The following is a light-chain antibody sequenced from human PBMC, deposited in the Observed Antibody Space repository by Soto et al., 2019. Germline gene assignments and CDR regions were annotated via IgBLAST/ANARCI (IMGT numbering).Light chain of an antibody. CDR2: GAS. CDR3: QQYNNWPPWT. Sequence: EIVMTQSPATLSVSPGERATLSCRASQSVSSNLAWYQQKPGQAPRLLIYGASTSATGIPARFSGIGSGTEFTLIISSLQSEDFAVYYCQQYNNWPPWTFGQGNQVEIK. V-gene: IGKV3-15*01. CDR1: QSVSSN. J-gene: IGKJ1*01.